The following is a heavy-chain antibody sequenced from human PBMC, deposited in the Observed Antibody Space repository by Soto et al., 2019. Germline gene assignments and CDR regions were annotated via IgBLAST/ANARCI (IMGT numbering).Heavy chain of an antibody. J-gene: IGHJ6*02. CDR1: GGTFSNYA. CDR2: IVPAFGTS. CDR3: ARGATIFGVAAYSYYEMEV. Sequence: QVQLVQSGAEAKKPGSSVKVSCRASGGTFSNYAISWVRQAPGQGLEWMGGIVPAFGTSNYAQNLQGRITITAEDSTTTVYMDLSSLRSEDTAVYYCARGATIFGVAAYSYYEMEVWGQGTTVTVSS. D-gene: IGHD3-3*01. V-gene: IGHV1-69*01.